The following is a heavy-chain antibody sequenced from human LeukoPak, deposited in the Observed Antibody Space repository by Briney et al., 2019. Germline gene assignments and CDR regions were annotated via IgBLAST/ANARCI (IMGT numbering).Heavy chain of an antibody. CDR3: ARHPHPFQQLARGYFDY. V-gene: IGHV4-39*01. Sequence: ASQTLSLTCTVSGGSISSSSYYWGWIRQPPGKGLEWIGSIYYSGSTYYNPSLKSRVTISVDTSKNQFSLKLSSVTAADTAVYYCARHPHPFQQLARGYFDYWGQGTLVTVSS. CDR2: IYYSGST. J-gene: IGHJ4*02. CDR1: GGSISSSSYY. D-gene: IGHD6-13*01.